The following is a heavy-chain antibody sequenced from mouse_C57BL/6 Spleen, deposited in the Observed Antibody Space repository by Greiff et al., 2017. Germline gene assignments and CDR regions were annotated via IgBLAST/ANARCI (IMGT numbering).Heavy chain of an antibody. Sequence: EVQVVESGPGMVKPSQSLSLTCTVTGYSITSGYDWHWIRHFPGNKLEWMGYISYSGSTNYNPSLKSRISITHDTSKNHFFLKLNSVTTEDTATYYCARGDYGWYFDVWGTGTTVTVSS. CDR1: GYSITSGYD. CDR2: ISYSGST. V-gene: IGHV3-1*01. J-gene: IGHJ1*03. CDR3: ARGDYGWYFDV. D-gene: IGHD1-1*01.